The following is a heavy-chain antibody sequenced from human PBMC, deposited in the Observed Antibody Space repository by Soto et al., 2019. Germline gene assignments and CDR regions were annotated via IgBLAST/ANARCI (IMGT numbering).Heavy chain of an antibody. CDR1: GGSISSYY. D-gene: IGHD6-13*01. CDR3: ARHGAQGSSSWYTHLDY. CDR2: IYYSGST. Sequence: ESLALTCTVSGGSISSYYWSWIRQPPGKGLEWIGYIYYSGSTNYNPSLKSRVTISVDTSKNQFSLKLSSVTAADTAVYYCARHGAQGSSSWYTHLDYWGQGTLVTVSS. V-gene: IGHV4-59*08. J-gene: IGHJ4*02.